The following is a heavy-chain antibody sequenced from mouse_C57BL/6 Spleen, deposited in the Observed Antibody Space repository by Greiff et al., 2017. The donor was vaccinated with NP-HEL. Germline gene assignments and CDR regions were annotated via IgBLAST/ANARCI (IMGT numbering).Heavy chain of an antibody. CDR2: INPSTGGT. CDR3: ARGGYDYDGAWFAY. CDR1: GYSFTGYY. J-gene: IGHJ3*01. Sequence: EVQLQESGPELVKPGASVKISCKASGYSFTGYYMNWVKQSPEKSLEWIGEINPSTGGTTYNQKFKAKATLTVDKSSSTAYMQLKSLTSEDSAVYYCARGGYDYDGAWFAYWGQGTLVTVSA. V-gene: IGHV1-42*01. D-gene: IGHD2-4*01.